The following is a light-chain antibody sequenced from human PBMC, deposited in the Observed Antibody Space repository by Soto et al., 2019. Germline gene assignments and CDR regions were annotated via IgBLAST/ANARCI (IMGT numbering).Light chain of an antibody. CDR3: SSYTIVSTHLV. CDR2: YVN. CDR1: SSDIGAYDY. V-gene: IGLV2-14*01. J-gene: IGLJ2*01. Sequence: QSVLTKPASVSGSPGQSITISCTGTSSDIGAYDYVSWYQQHPARAPKLKIYYVNDRPSGVSDRFSGSKSGNAASLTISGLHAEDEADYFCSSYTIVSTHLVFGGWTKLTVL.